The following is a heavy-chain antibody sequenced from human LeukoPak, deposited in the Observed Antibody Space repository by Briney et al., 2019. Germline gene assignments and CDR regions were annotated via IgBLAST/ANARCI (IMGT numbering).Heavy chain of an antibody. D-gene: IGHD6-13*01. CDR1: GYTFTSYY. J-gene: IGHJ1*01. V-gene: IGHV1-46*01. CDR3: ARELESGIAAAGTWGFQH. CDR2: INPSGGST. Sequence: EASVKVSCKASGYTFTSYYMHWVRQAPGQGLEWMGIINPSGGSTSYAQKFQGRVTMTRDTSTSTVYMELSSLRSEDTAVYYCARELESGIAAAGTWGFQHWGQGTLVTVSS.